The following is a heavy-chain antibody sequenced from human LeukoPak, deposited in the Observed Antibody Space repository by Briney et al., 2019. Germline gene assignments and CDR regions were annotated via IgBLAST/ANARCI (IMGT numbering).Heavy chain of an antibody. V-gene: IGHV1-18*01. J-gene: IGHJ5*02. CDR2: ISGYNGDT. CDR1: GYTFSTYG. CDR3: AREYCGGGFCWGVDL. D-gene: IGHD2-15*01. Sequence: GASVKVSCKTSGYTFSTYGITWVRQVPGQALEWMGWISGYNGDTYHAQNLQGRVTMTTDTSASTAYVELTSLRSDDTAVYYCAREYCGGGFCWGVDLWGQGTLVIVSS.